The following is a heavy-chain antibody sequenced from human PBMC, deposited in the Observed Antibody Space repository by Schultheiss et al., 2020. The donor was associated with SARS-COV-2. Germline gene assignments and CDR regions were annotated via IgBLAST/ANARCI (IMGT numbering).Heavy chain of an antibody. CDR2: IYSGGST. V-gene: IGHV3-NL1*01. D-gene: IGHD6-19*01. CDR1: GFTFSSYG. CDR3: ARVSEGIAVAGSGWFDP. Sequence: GGSLRLSCAASGFTFSSYGMHWVRQAPGKGLEWVAVIYSGGSTYYADSVKGRFTISRDNAKNSLYLQMNSLRAEDTAVYYCARVSEGIAVAGSGWFDPWGQGTLVTVSS. J-gene: IGHJ5*02.